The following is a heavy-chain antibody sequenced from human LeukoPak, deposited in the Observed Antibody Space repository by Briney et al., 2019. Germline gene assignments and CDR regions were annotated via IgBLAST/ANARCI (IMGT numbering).Heavy chain of an antibody. J-gene: IGHJ4*02. CDR1: GFTFSSYS. CDR3: ARVGGDRVAY. D-gene: IGHD4-17*01. Sequence: HPGGSLRLSCAASGFTFSSYSMNWVRQAPGKGLEWVAYIRSSGSPIYYADSVKGRFTISRDNVKNMLYLQMNSLRPEDTAVYYCARVGGDRVAYWGQGTLVTVSS. V-gene: IGHV3-48*01. CDR2: IRSSGSPI.